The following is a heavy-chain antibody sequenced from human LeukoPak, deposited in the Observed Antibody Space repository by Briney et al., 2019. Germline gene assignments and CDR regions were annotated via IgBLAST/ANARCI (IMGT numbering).Heavy chain of an antibody. D-gene: IGHD5-24*01. Sequence: ASVKVSCKASGYTFTSYNMHWVRQAPGQGLEWMGVIKPSGGSTTYAQKFQGRVTMTRDMSTSTLYMELSSLRSEDTAVYYCARVRDGYNDAYDIWGQGTMVTVSS. V-gene: IGHV1-46*01. CDR3: ARVRDGYNDAYDI. CDR2: IKPSGGST. CDR1: GYTFTSYN. J-gene: IGHJ3*02.